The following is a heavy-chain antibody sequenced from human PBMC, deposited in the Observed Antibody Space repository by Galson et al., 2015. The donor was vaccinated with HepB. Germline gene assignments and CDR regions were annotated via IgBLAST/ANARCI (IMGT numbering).Heavy chain of an antibody. J-gene: IGHJ4*02. CDR2: IWYDGSNK. V-gene: IGHV3-33*08. CDR3: ARDRLDDYVWGSYRYFDY. CDR1: GFTFSSYG. D-gene: IGHD3-16*02. Sequence: SLRLSCAASGFTFSSYGMHWVRQAPGKGLEWVAVIWYDGSNKYYADSVKGRFTISRDNSKNTLYLQMNSLRAEDTAVYYCARDRLDDYVWGSYRYFDYWGQGTPVTVSS.